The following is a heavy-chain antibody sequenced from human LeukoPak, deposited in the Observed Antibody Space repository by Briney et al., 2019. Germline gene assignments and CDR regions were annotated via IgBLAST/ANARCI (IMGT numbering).Heavy chain of an antibody. CDR1: GGTFSSYA. D-gene: IGHD6-13*01. J-gene: IGHJ5*02. CDR2: IIPIFGTA. CDR3: ARGHSSSSDWFDP. Sequence: SVKVSCKASGGTFSSYAISWVRQAPGQGLEWMGRIIPIFGTANYAQKFQGRVTITTDESTSTAYMELSSLRSEDTAVYYCARGHSSSSDWFDPWGQGTLVTVSS. V-gene: IGHV1-69*05.